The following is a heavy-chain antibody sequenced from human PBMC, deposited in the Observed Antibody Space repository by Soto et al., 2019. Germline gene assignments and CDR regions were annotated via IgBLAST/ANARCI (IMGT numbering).Heavy chain of an antibody. J-gene: IGHJ6*02. V-gene: IGHV3-33*01. CDR2: IWYDGSNK. D-gene: IGHD3-10*01. Sequence: QVQLVESGGGVVQPGRSLRLSCAASGFTYSSYGMHWVRQAPGKGLEWVAVIWYDGSNKYYADSVKGRFTISRDNSKNTLYLQMNSLRAEDTAVYYSARDKWWFGELGGMDVWGQGTTVTVSS. CDR1: GFTYSSYG. CDR3: ARDKWWFGELGGMDV.